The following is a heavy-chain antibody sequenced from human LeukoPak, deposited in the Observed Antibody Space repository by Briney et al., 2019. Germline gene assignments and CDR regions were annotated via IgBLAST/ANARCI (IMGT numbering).Heavy chain of an antibody. CDR2: INPNSGGT. CDR3: ARDLRYFNGSTPGDY. Sequence: ASVKVSCKASAYTFTGCSMPWVRHAPGQGLEWMGWINPNSGGTNYAQKFQGRVTMTRDTSISTAYMELSRLRSDDTAVYYCARDLRYFNGSTPGDYWGQGTLVTVSS. J-gene: IGHJ4*02. CDR1: AYTFTGCS. V-gene: IGHV1-2*02. D-gene: IGHD3-9*01.